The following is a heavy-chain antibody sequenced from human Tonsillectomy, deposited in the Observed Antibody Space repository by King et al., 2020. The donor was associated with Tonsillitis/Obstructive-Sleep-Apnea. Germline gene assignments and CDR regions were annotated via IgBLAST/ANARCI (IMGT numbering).Heavy chain of an antibody. CDR3: ARIVSGYDLVYFDY. CDR2: IFSNDEK. CDR1: GFSLSNARMG. J-gene: IGHJ4*02. Sequence: TLQESGPVLVKPTETLTLTCTVSGFSLSNARMGVSWIRQPPGKALEWLAHIFSNDEKSYSTSLKSRLTISKDTSKSQVVLTMTNMDPVDTATYYCARIVSGYDLVYFDYWGQGTLVTVSS. D-gene: IGHD5-12*01. V-gene: IGHV2-26*01.